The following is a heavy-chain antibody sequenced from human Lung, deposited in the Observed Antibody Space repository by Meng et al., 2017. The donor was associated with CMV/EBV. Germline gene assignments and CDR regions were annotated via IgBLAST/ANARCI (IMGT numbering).Heavy chain of an antibody. D-gene: IGHD1-14*01. CDR1: FTFGFYV. Sequence: FTFGFYVMHWVRQSPGKGLEWVASLSFDGSSRYYADSVRGRFSISREISNNTFDVQMNTLSPEDTDQYYYARGGNRSGRWFYAMDFWGQGTTVXVSS. CDR3: ARGGNRSGRWFYAMDF. J-gene: IGHJ6*02. CDR2: LSFDGSSR. V-gene: IGHV3-30*04.